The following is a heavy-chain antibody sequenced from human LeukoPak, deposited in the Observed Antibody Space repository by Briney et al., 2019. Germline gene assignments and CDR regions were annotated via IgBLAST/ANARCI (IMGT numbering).Heavy chain of an antibody. Sequence: PSETLSLTCAVSGYSISSGYYWGRIRQPPGKGLEWPGSIYHSGSTYYNPSLKSRVTISVDTSKNQFSLKLSSVTAADTAVYYCARQTAEDCSSTSCYIRNWFDPWGQGTLVTVSS. D-gene: IGHD2-2*02. V-gene: IGHV4-38-2*01. J-gene: IGHJ5*02. CDR3: ARQTAEDCSSTSCYIRNWFDP. CDR2: IYHSGST. CDR1: GYSISSGYY.